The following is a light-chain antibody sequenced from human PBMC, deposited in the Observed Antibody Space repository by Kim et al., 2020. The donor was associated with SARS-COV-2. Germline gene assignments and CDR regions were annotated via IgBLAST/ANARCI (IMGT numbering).Light chain of an antibody. CDR2: TDD. CDR3: ATWDDSLDVWM. V-gene: IGLV1-44*01. Sequence: QSVLTQPPSASGTPGQRVTISCSGSSSNIGSNTVNWYQQFPGTAPQLLIDTDDRRPSGVSDRVSCSESGTSASLAISALRSEDEADYYCATWDDSLDVWMFGGGTHLTVL. CDR1: SSNIGSNT. J-gene: IGLJ3*02.